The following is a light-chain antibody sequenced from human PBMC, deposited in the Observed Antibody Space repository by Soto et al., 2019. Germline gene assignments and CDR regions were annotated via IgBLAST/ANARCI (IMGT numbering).Light chain of an antibody. CDR2: GNS. Sequence: QPVLTQPPSVSGAPGQRVTISCTGSSSNIGAGYDVHWYQQLPGTAPKLLIYGNSNRPSGVPDRFSGSKSGTAASRAITGLQAEDEADYYCQSDDSSLSGVVFGGGTKLTVL. V-gene: IGLV1-40*01. J-gene: IGLJ2*01. CDR3: QSDDSSLSGVV. CDR1: SSNIGAGYD.